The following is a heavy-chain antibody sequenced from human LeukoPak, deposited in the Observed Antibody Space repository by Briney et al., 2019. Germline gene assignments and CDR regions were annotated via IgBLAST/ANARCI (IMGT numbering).Heavy chain of an antibody. D-gene: IGHD7-27*01. CDR2: ISYDGSNK. J-gene: IGHJ4*02. V-gene: IGHV3-30-3*01. Sequence: TGGSLRLSCAASGFTFSSYAMNWVRQAPGKGLEWVVVISYDGSNKYYADSVKGRFTISRDNTKNTLSLQMNSLRDEDRAVYYGAGDRRSENCGAEGVNYWGQGTLVTVSS. CDR3: AGDRRSENCGAEGVNY. CDR1: GFTFSSYA.